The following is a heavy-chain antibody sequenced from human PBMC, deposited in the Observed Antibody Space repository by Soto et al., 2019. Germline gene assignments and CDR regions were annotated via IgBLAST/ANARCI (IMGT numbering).Heavy chain of an antibody. CDR3: AKNGLDNSPSAIDS. D-gene: IGHD2-8*01. J-gene: IGHJ4*02. CDR2: ITGSGRDT. V-gene: IGHV3-23*01. CDR1: GFTFRNNV. Sequence: GGSLRLSCAASGFTFRNNVLSWVRQAPGKGLDWVSGITGSGRDTYYAGSVKGRFTISRDNSKNMVFLQMNSLRAEDTALYYCAKNGLDNSPSAIDSWGPGTLVTVSS.